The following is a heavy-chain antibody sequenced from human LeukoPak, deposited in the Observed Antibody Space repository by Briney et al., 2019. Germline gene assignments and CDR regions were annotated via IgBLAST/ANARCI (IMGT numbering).Heavy chain of an antibody. CDR1: GFTFSGYS. J-gene: IGHJ5*02. CDR2: ISSSSSYI. V-gene: IGHV3-21*01. D-gene: IGHD3-16*01. Sequence: PGGSLRLSCAASGFTFSGYSMNWVRQAPGKGLEWVSSISSSSSYIYYADSVKGRFTISRDNARNSLFLQMNSLRVEDTAVYYCASQSYARFDPWGQGTLVTVSS. CDR3: ASQSYARFDP.